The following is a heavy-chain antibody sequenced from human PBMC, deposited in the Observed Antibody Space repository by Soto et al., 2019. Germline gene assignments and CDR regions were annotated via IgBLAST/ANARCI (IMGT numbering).Heavy chain of an antibody. Sequence: QVQLVESGGGLVKPGGSLRLSCAASGFTFSDYYMSWIRQAPGKGLEWVSYISGSGSTIYYADSVKGRFTISRDNAKNSLHLQMNSLRAEDTAVYYCASGVAASHLYYYYMDFWGKGTTVTVSS. CDR1: GFTFSDYY. CDR2: ISGSGSTI. CDR3: ASGVAASHLYYYYMDF. D-gene: IGHD2-15*01. J-gene: IGHJ6*03. V-gene: IGHV3-11*01.